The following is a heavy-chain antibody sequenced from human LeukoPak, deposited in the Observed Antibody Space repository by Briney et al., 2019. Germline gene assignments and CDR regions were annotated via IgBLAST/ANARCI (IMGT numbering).Heavy chain of an antibody. J-gene: IGHJ6*02. V-gene: IGHV1-69*13. D-gene: IGHD5-12*01. Sequence: SVKVSCKASGGTFSSYAISWVRQAPGQGLEWMGGIIPIFGTANYAQKFQGRVTITADESTSTAYMELSSLRSEDTAVYYCARSLYSGYDQSYYYHGMDVWGQGTTVTVSS. CDR2: IIPIFGTA. CDR3: ARSLYSGYDQSYYYHGMDV. CDR1: GGTFSSYA.